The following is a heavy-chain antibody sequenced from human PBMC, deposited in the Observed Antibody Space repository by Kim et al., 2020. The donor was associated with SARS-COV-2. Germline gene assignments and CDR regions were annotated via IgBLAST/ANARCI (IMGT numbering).Heavy chain of an antibody. V-gene: IGHV3-53*01. CDR3: ARGSENGVSYGSGVGGLDV. Sequence: GGSLSLSCAASGFTVSSKYMTWFRQAPGKGLEWVSVIYGGGDIFYAKSVEGRVTISSDNSKNTLYLQMKSMSGEDTAVYYCARGSENGVSYGSGVGGLDVCVRGTTVTVSS. CDR2: IYGGGDI. J-gene: IGHJ6*02. D-gene: IGHD5-18*01. CDR1: GFTVSSKY.